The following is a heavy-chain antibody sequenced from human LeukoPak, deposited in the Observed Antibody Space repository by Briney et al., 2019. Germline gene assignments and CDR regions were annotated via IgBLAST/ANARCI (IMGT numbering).Heavy chain of an antibody. CDR3: ARGGVRGVTFDY. D-gene: IGHD3-10*01. V-gene: IGHV4-30-2*01. J-gene: IGHJ4*02. CDR1: GGSISSGGYY. Sequence: SETLSLTCTVSGGSISSGGYYWSWIRQPPGKGLEWIGYIYHSGSTYYNPSLKSRVTISVDRSKNQFSLKLSSVTAADTAVYYCARGGVRGVTFDYWGQGTLVTVSS. CDR2: IYHSGST.